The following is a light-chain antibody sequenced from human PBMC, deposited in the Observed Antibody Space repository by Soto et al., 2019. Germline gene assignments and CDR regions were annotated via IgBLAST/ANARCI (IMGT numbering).Light chain of an antibody. J-gene: IGKJ1*01. Sequence: DIVLTQSPGTLYLSPGERATLSCRASQSVSNIYIAWYQQKPGQAPRVLIYGASRRATGIPDRFSGSGSGTDFTLTISRLEPEDFAVYYCQLYSSSCRTFCQGTNVDIK. CDR2: GAS. CDR3: QLYSSSCRT. V-gene: IGKV3-20*01. CDR1: QSVSNIY.